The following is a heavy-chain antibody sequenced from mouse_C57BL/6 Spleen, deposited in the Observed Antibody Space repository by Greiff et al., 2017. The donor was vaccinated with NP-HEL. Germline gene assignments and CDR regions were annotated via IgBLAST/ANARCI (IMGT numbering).Heavy chain of an antibody. D-gene: IGHD4-1*01. Sequence: EVKLVESGAELVRPGASVKLSCTASGFNIKDDYMHWVKQRPEQGLEWIGWIDPENGDTEYASKFQGKATITADTSSNTAYLQLSSLTSEDTAVYYCTTLGRSYWGQGTTLTVSS. CDR2: IDPENGDT. J-gene: IGHJ2*01. CDR1: GFNIKDDY. CDR3: TTLGRSY. V-gene: IGHV14-4*01.